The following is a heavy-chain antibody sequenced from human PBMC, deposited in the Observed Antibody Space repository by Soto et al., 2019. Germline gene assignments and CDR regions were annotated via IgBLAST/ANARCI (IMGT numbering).Heavy chain of an antibody. D-gene: IGHD6-19*01. CDR3: SRVSAVSAESYFDY. CDR1: GASVTSTGYY. Sequence: QVQLRESGPGLMRPSQTLSLTCTVSGASVTSTGYYWTWIRQSPGKGMEWLGYILHNGNADYSPSLDTRLSIALDSSKDQFSLKVNSVSAADTAIYFCSRVSAVSAESYFDYWGQGALVTVSS. J-gene: IGHJ4*02. CDR2: ILHNGNA. V-gene: IGHV4-30-4*01.